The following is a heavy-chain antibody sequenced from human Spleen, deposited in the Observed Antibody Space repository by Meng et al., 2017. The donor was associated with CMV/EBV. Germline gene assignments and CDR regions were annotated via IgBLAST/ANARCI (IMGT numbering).Heavy chain of an antibody. CDR2: SDPEDGET. D-gene: IGHD1-1*01. J-gene: IGHJ5*02. CDR1: GYTLTELS. CDR3: ARLQTGTQGVGWFDP. Sequence: ASVKVSCKVSGYTLTELSMHWVRQAPGKGLEWMGGSDPEDGETIYAQKFQGRVTMTEDTSTDTVYMTPSSLRSEDTAVYYCARLQTGTQGVGWFDPWGQGTLVTVSS. V-gene: IGHV1-24*01.